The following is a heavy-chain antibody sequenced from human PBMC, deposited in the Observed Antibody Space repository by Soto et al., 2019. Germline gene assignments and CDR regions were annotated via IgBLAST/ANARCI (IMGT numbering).Heavy chain of an antibody. V-gene: IGHV1-18*01. D-gene: IGHD6-19*01. CDR2: ISAYNGNI. CDR3: ARDEDSGWNYFDY. CDR1: GYTFTSYG. J-gene: IGHJ4*02. Sequence: APVKVSCKASGYTFTSYGISWVRQAPGQGLEWMGWISAYNGNINYAQMLQGRVTVTTDTSTSTAYMELRSLRPDDTAVYYCARDEDSGWNYFDYWGQGTLVTVSS.